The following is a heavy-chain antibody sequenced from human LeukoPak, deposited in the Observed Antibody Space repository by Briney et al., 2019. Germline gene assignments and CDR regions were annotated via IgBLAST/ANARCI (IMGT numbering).Heavy chain of an antibody. CDR3: AKGRRMYSSGWYYFDY. Sequence: RGSLRLSCAASGFTFSSYAMSWVRQAPGKGLEWVSAISGSGGSTYYADSVKGRFTISGDNSKNTLYLQMNSLRAEGTAVYYCAKGRRMYSSGWYYFDYWGQGTLVTVSS. D-gene: IGHD6-19*01. J-gene: IGHJ4*02. V-gene: IGHV3-23*01. CDR1: GFTFSSYA. CDR2: ISGSGGST.